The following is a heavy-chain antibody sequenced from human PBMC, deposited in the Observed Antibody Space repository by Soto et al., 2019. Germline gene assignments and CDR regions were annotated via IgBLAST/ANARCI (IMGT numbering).Heavy chain of an antibody. CDR1: GFIFSTYT. Sequence: GGSLRLSCAASGFIFSTYTMNWVRQVPGKGLEWVSGINRPGSRTWYADSVKGRFTISRDNSKNTVYLQMNSLRVDDTAVYYCAKDRSSGWYRPDAFDYWGQGILVTVSS. CDR3: AKDRSSGWYRPDAFDY. V-gene: IGHV3-23*03. CDR2: INRPGSRT. D-gene: IGHD6-19*01. J-gene: IGHJ4*02.